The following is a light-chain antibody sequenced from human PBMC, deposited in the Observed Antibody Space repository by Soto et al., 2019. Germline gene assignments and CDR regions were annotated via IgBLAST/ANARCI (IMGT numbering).Light chain of an antibody. Sequence: EIVLTQSPATLSLSPGXRATLSCRASQSVSSYLAWYQQKPGQAPRLLIYDASNRATGIPARFSGSGSGTDFTLTISSLEPEDFAVYYCQQSSNWLFTFGPGTKVDIK. V-gene: IGKV3-11*01. CDR2: DAS. J-gene: IGKJ3*01. CDR3: QQSSNWLFT. CDR1: QSVSSY.